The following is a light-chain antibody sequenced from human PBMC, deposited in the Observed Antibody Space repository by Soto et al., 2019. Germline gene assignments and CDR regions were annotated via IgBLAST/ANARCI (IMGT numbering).Light chain of an antibody. CDR2: DVS. Sequence: QSVLTQPASVSGSPGQSITISCTGTSSDVGGYNSVSWYQQYPGKAPKLMIHDVSNRPSGVSNRFSGSKSGNTASLTISGLQVEDEADYYCSSYTSSSSYVFGSGTKVTVL. CDR3: SSYTSSSSYV. J-gene: IGLJ1*01. CDR1: SSDVGGYNS. V-gene: IGLV2-14*01.